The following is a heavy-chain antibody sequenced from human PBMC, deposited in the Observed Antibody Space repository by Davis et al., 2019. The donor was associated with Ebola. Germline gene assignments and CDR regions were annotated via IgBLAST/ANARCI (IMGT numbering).Heavy chain of an antibody. CDR2: IKQDGSEK. J-gene: IGHJ4*02. D-gene: IGHD3-22*01. CDR1: GFTFSSYW. CDR3: ARGGWSAMIVDY. Sequence: PGGSLRLPCAASGFTFSSYWMTWVRQAPGKGLEWVANIKQDGSEKYYVDSVKGRFTISRDNAKNSLYLQMNSLRAEDTAVYYCARGGWSAMIVDYWGQGTLVTVSS. V-gene: IGHV3-7*01.